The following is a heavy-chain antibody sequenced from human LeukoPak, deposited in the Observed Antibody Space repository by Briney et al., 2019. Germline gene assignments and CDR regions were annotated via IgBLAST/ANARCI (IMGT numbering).Heavy chain of an antibody. D-gene: IGHD6-13*01. Sequence: GRSLRLSCAASGFTFSSYAMHWVRQAPGKGLEWVAVISYDGSNKYYADSAKGRFTISRDNSKNTLYLQMNSLRAEDTAVYYCARSAAGTLDWGQGTLVTVSS. CDR1: GFTFSSYA. V-gene: IGHV3-30-3*01. J-gene: IGHJ4*02. CDR2: ISYDGSNK. CDR3: ARSAAGTLD.